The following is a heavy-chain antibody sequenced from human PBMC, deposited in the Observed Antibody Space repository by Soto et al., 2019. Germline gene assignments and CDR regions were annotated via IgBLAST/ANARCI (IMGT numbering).Heavy chain of an antibody. CDR1: GFTVSSNY. CDR3: ARKGGSSAYRGWFDP. CDR2: IYSGGTT. Sequence: EVQLVESGGGLVQPGGSLRLSCAASGFTVSSNYMSWVRQAPGKGLEWVSVIYSGGTTYYADSVKGRFTISRDNSKNTLCLLMNSLGAEETAVYYWARKGGSSAYRGWFDPWGQGALVTVSS. J-gene: IGHJ5*02. V-gene: IGHV3-66*01. D-gene: IGHD3-22*01.